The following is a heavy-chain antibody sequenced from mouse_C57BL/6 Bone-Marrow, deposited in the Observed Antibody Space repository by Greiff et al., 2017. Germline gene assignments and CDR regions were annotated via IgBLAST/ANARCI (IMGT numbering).Heavy chain of an antibody. CDR2: IWWDDDK. CDR3: ARILIYYYGSSYEFAY. D-gene: IGHD1-1*01. J-gene: IGHJ3*01. Sequence: QVTLKVSGPGILQPSQTLSLTCSFSGFSLSTFGMGVGWIRQPSGKGLEWLAHIWWDDDKYYNPALKSRLTISKDTSKNQVFLKLANVDTADTATYYCARILIYYYGSSYEFAYWGQGTLVTVSA. CDR1: GFSLSTFGMG. V-gene: IGHV8-8*01.